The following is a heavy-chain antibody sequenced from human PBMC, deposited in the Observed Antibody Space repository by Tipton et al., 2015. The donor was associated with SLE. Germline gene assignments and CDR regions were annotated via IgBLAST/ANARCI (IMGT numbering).Heavy chain of an antibody. CDR1: GFTFSSYA. CDR3: ARDPAYYYDSSGSFDY. V-gene: IGHV3-66*02. D-gene: IGHD3-22*01. J-gene: IGHJ4*02. Sequence: SLRLSCTASGFTFSSYAMHWVRQAPGKGLEWVSVIYSGGSTYYADSVKGRFTISRDNSKNTLYLQMNSLRAEDTAVYYCARDPAYYYDSSGSFDYWGQGTLVTVSS. CDR2: IYSGGST.